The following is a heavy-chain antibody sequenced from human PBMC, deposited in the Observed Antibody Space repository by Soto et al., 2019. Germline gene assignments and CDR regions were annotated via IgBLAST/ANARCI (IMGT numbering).Heavy chain of an antibody. J-gene: IGHJ4*02. CDR1: GFTFSSYG. CDR2: IWYDGSNK. Sequence: GGSLRLSCAASGFTFSSYGMHWVLQAPGKGLEWVAVIWYDGSNKYYADSVKGRFTISRDNSKNTLYLQMNSLRAEDTAVYYCARSRDYGDDVFDYWGQGTLVTVS. D-gene: IGHD4-17*01. CDR3: ARSRDYGDDVFDY. V-gene: IGHV3-33*01.